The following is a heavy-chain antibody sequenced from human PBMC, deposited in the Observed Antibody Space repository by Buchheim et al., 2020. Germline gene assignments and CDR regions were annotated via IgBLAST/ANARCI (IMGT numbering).Heavy chain of an antibody. CDR1: GGSFSGYY. J-gene: IGHJ4*02. D-gene: IGHD3-10*01. CDR3: ARGGRGWTMVRGHFDY. Sequence: QVQLQQWGAGLLKPSETLSLTCAVYGGSFSGYYWSWIRQPPGKGLEWIGELNHSGSTNYNPSLKSRVTISVDTSKNQFSLKLSSVTAADTAVYYCARGGRGWTMVRGHFDYWGQGTL. CDR2: LNHSGST. V-gene: IGHV4-34*01.